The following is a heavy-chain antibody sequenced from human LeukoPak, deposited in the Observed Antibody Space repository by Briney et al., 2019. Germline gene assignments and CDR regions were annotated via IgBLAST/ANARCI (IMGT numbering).Heavy chain of an antibody. CDR2: ISSSSSYI. J-gene: IGHJ4*02. V-gene: IGHV3-21*01. CDR3: ARHPRRQLVEDY. Sequence: GGSLRLSCAASGFTFSSYSMNWVRQAPGKGLEWVSSISSSSSYIYYADSVKGRFTISRDNAKNSLYLQMNSLRAEDTAVYYCARHPRRQLVEDYWGQGTLVTVSS. CDR1: GFTFSSYS. D-gene: IGHD6-13*01.